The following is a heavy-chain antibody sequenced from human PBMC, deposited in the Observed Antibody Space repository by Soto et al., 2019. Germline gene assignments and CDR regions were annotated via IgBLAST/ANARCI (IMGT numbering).Heavy chain of an antibody. Sequence: QVQLQESGPGLVEPSETLSLTCTVSGGSMSGYYWSWIRQPPGKGLEWIGYIYYSGSTKYNPSLKSRVTISVDTSKTQFSPQLRSVTAADTAVYYCARVGYSSSWFWYFDLWGRGALVTVSS. CDR1: GGSMSGYY. D-gene: IGHD6-13*01. J-gene: IGHJ2*01. CDR2: IYYSGST. V-gene: IGHV4-59*01. CDR3: ARVGYSSSWFWYFDL.